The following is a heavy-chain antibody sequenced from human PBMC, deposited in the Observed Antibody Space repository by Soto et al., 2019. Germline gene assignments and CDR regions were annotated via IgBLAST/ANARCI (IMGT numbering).Heavy chain of an antibody. V-gene: IGHV3-21*01. Sequence: EVQLVESGGGLVKPGGSLRLSCAASGFTFSSYSMNWVRQAPGKGLEWVSSISSSSSYIYYADSVKSRFTISRDNAKNSLYLQMNSLRAEDTAVYYCARGDGYSSSWGYWGQGTLVTVSS. D-gene: IGHD6-13*01. J-gene: IGHJ4*02. CDR3: ARGDGYSSSWGY. CDR1: GFTFSSYS. CDR2: ISSSSSYI.